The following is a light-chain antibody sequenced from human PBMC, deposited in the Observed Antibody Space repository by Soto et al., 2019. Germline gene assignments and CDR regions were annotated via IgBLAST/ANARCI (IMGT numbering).Light chain of an antibody. CDR2: DVS. J-gene: IGLJ1*01. CDR1: SSDVGGYNY. V-gene: IGLV2-11*01. CDR3: CSDAGSYV. Sequence: QSALTQPRSVSGSPGQSATISCTGTSSDVGGYNYVSWYQQHPGKAPKLMIYDVSKRPSGVPDRFSGSKSGNTASLTISGLQAEDEADYYCCSDAGSYVFGTGTKLTVL.